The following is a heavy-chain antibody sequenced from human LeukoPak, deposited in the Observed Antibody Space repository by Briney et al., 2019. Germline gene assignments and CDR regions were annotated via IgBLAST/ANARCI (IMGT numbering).Heavy chain of an antibody. V-gene: IGHV4-34*01. J-gene: IGHJ5*02. CDR2: INHSGSS. CDR3: ARAEGIAVAGTLGNWFDP. D-gene: IGHD6-19*01. Sequence: SETLSLTCAVYGGTFSGYWSWIRQPPGKGLEWIGEINHSGSSNYNPSLKSRVTISVDTSKNQFSLKLTSVTAADTAVYYCARAEGIAVAGTLGNWFDPWGQGTLVTVSS. CDR1: GGTFSGY.